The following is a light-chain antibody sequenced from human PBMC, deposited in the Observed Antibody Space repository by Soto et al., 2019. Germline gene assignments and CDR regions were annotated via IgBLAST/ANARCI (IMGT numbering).Light chain of an antibody. J-gene: IGLJ2*01. CDR2: EVT. CDR1: SSDVGSHNF. CDR3: CSYAGTTTWV. Sequence: QSVLTQPASVSGSPGQSITISCTGTSSDVGSHNFVSWYQQRPGKAPKLMIFEVTKRPSGVSSRFSASMSGNTASLTISGVQAEDEADYYCCSYAGTTTWVFGGGTKLTVL. V-gene: IGLV2-23*02.